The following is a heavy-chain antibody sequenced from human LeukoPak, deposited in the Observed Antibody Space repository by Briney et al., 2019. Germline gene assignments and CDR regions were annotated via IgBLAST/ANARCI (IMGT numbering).Heavy chain of an antibody. CDR2: VSGSGDST. V-gene: IGHV3-23*01. D-gene: IGHD1-26*01. Sequence: PGGSLRLSCAASGFTFNNYVMSWVRRAPGEGLEWVSFVSGSGDSTYYADSVKGRVTISRDNTKDTLYLQMNSLRVDDTAVYYCATYIGAICYWGQGTLVTVSS. CDR1: GFTFNNYV. CDR3: ATYIGAICY. J-gene: IGHJ4*02.